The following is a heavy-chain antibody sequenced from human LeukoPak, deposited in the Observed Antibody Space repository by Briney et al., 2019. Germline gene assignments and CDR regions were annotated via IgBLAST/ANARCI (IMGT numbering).Heavy chain of an antibody. CDR3: ARDCSSTSCSDAFDI. CDR1: GFTFSSYK. D-gene: IGHD2-2*01. CDR2: ISSTGSTI. V-gene: IGHV3-48*04. Sequence: GGSLRLSCAASGFTFSSYKMNWVRQAPGKGLEWVSYISSTGSTIYYADSVKGRFTISRDNAKNSMYLQMNSLRAEDTAVYYCARDCSSTSCSDAFDIWGQGTMVTVSS. J-gene: IGHJ3*02.